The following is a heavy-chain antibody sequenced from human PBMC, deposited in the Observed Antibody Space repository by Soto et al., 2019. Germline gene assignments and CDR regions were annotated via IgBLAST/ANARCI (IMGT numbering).Heavy chain of an antibody. CDR3: RRGGRDLDF. D-gene: IGHD2-21*02. CDR2: INHGGSET. J-gene: IGHJ4*02. V-gene: IGHV3-7*04. CDR1: GFDFPGFW. Sequence: VQVVESGGTLVQPGGSLRLSCEVSGFDFPGFWMNWVRQAPGKGLEWVANINHGGSETNFLDSVKGRFTISRDNAKSKLYRKRNSRRAEETAVYSCRRGGRDLDFWGQGTVVIVSS.